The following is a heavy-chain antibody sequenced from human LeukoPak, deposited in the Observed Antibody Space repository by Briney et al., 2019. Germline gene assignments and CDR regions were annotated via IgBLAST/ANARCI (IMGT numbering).Heavy chain of an antibody. CDR1: GDSISSHY. CDR3: SRVRADIAARPFDR. D-gene: IGHD6-6*01. Sequence: SETLSLTCTVSGDSISSHYWIWIWQPPAKGVERMGIIYYSDSTNSNPSLKSRVTISIDTDKNQFSLKLSSVSVAATDVDYCSRVRADIAARPFDRWGQGTLVTVSS. V-gene: IGHV4-59*11. J-gene: IGHJ4*02. CDR2: IYYSDST.